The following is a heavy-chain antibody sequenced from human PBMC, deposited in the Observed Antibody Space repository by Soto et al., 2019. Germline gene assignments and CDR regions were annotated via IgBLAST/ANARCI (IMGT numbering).Heavy chain of an antibody. Sequence: QPGGSLRLSCAASGFTFSSYGMHWVRQAPGKELEWVAVIWYDGSNKYYADSVKGRFTISRDNSKNTLYLQMNSLRAEDTAVYYCARDPEMATIPWFDPWGQGTLVTVSS. CDR3: ARDPEMATIPWFDP. J-gene: IGHJ5*02. CDR1: GFTFSSYG. D-gene: IGHD5-12*01. CDR2: IWYDGSNK. V-gene: IGHV3-33*01.